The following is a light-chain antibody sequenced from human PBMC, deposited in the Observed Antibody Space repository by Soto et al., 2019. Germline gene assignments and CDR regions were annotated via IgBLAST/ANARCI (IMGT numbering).Light chain of an antibody. CDR3: QQYNSMGRT. V-gene: IGKV1-5*01. CDR1: QSISSW. CDR2: DAS. Sequence: DIQMTQSPSTLSASVGDRVTITCRASQSISSWLAWYQQKPGKAPKLLIYDASSLESGVPSRFSGSGSGTEFTLTISSLQPDDFATYYCQQYNSMGRTFGQGTKVEIK. J-gene: IGKJ1*01.